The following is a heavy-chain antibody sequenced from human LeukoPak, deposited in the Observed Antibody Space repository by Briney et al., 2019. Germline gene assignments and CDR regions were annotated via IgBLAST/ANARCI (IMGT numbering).Heavy chain of an antibody. V-gene: IGHV3-23*01. Sequence: GGSLRLSCAASGFTFCNYAMSWVRQAPNKGLEWVSTMDGGGHSTYYADSAKGRFTISRDNSKNTLYLQMKSLRAEDTAVYYCAKDQPADGYNSIWGQGTLVTVSS. CDR3: AKDQPADGYNSI. CDR2: MDGGGHST. CDR1: GFTFCNYA. J-gene: IGHJ4*02. D-gene: IGHD5-24*01.